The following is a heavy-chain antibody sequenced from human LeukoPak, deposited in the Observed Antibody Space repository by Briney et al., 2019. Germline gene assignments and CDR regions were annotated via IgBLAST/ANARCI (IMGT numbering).Heavy chain of an antibody. V-gene: IGHV3-30*02. CDR1: GFTFSTYV. CDR2: IRYDGSIK. Sequence: GGSLRLSCAASGFTFSTYVIHWVRQAPGKGLEWVAFIRYDGSIKDYADSVKGRFTISRDNSKNTVYLQMNSLRAEDTAVYYCARAAQFDYWGQGTLVTVSS. D-gene: IGHD6-25*01. J-gene: IGHJ4*02. CDR3: ARAAQFDY.